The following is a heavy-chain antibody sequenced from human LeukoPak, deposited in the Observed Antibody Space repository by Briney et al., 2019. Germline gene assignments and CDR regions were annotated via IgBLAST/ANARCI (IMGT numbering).Heavy chain of an antibody. CDR2: IRFDGSDE. J-gene: IGHJ3*02. CDR3: AKDDYCSSISCSPSAFDI. V-gene: IGHV3-30*02. CDR1: GLTFSNYG. Sequence: GGSLRLSCAASGLTFSNYGMHWVRQAPGKGLEWVAFIRFDGSDEYYADSVKGRFTISRDNSKNTLYLQMNSLRAEDTAVFYCAKDDYCSSISCSPSAFDIWGQGTMVTVSS. D-gene: IGHD2-2*01.